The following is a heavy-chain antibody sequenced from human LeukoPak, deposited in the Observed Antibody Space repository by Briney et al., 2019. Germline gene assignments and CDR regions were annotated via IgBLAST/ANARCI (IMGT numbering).Heavy chain of an antibody. V-gene: IGHV1-2*02. Sequence: ASVKVSCKASGYTFTDYYMHWVRQAPGQGLEWMGWINPNGGGTTYAQKFQAGVTMARDTSITTVHMELSSLRSDDTAVYYCARGGGIALAGTRFDFWGRGTLVTVSS. CDR2: INPNGGGT. CDR3: ARGGGIALAGTRFDF. D-gene: IGHD6-13*01. CDR1: GYTFTDYY. J-gene: IGHJ4*02.